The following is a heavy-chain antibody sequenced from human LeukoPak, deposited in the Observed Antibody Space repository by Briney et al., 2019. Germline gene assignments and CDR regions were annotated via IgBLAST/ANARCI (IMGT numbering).Heavy chain of an antibody. V-gene: IGHV3-53*01. CDR2: IYSGGRT. Sequence: GGSLRLSCAASGFTVSNNYMTWVRQPPGKGLEWVSVIYSGGRTYYADSVKGRFTISRDNSKNTLYLQMNSLRAEDTAVYYCAKDQKVAKADFDYWGQGTLVTVSS. CDR3: AKDQKVAKADFDY. CDR1: GFTVSNNY. J-gene: IGHJ4*02. D-gene: IGHD5-12*01.